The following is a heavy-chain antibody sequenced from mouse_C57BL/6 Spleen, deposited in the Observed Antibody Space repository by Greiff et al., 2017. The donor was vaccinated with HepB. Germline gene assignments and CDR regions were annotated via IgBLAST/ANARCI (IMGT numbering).Heavy chain of an antibody. CDR2: IYPGDGDT. CDR3: SRYHDYDPAWFAY. D-gene: IGHD2-4*01. J-gene: IGHJ3*01. CDR1: GYAFSSSW. V-gene: IGHV1-82*01. Sequence: VQLQQSGPELVKPGASVKISCKASGYAFSSSWMNWVKQRPGKGLEWIGRIYPGDGDTNYNGKVKGKATLTADKSSSTAYMQLSSLTSEDSAVYCCSRYHDYDPAWFAYWGQGTLVTVSA.